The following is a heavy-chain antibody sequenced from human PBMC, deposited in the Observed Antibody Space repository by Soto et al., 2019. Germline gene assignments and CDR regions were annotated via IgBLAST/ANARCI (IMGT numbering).Heavy chain of an antibody. D-gene: IGHD6-6*01. Sequence: QLQLQESGSGLVKPSQTLSLTCAVSGGSISSGGYSWSWIRQPPGKGLEWLGCIYHSGSTYYNPSLARRVXXSXDXXKNQFSLKLTSVTAADTAVYYCARAGGTAARPVDYWGQGTLVTVSS. CDR3: ARAGGTAARPVDY. CDR2: IYHSGST. V-gene: IGHV4-30-2*01. CDR1: GGSISSGGYS. J-gene: IGHJ4*02.